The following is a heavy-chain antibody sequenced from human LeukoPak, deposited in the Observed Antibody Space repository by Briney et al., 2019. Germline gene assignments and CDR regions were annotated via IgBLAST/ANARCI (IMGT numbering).Heavy chain of an antibody. J-gene: IGHJ5*02. D-gene: IGHD6-13*01. CDR3: AREGSSWSNWFDP. CDR2: INHSGST. V-gene: IGHV4-34*01. CDR1: GGSFSGYY. Sequence: SEALSLTCAVYGGSFSGYYWSWIRQPPGKGLEWIGEINHSGSTNYNPSLKSRVTISVDTSKNQFSLKLSSVTAADTAVYYCAREGSSWSNWFDPWGQGTLVTVSS.